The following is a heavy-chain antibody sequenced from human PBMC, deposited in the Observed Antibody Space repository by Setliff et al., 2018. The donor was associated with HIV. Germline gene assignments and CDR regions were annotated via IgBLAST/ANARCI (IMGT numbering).Heavy chain of an antibody. D-gene: IGHD1-1*01. CDR3: AKGSRPYKAPLDY. Sequence: GGSLRLSCAASGFTFSSHWMSWIRQAPGKGLEWVASIKQDGSEKYFVDSVKGRFTISRDNAKDSMFLQMNSLRGEDTAVYYCAKGSRPYKAPLDYWGQGILVTVSS. CDR2: IKQDGSEK. CDR1: GFTFSSHW. V-gene: IGHV3-7*01. J-gene: IGHJ4*02.